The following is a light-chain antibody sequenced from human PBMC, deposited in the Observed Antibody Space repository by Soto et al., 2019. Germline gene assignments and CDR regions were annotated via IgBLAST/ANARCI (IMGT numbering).Light chain of an antibody. V-gene: IGKV3-20*01. CDR1: QSISRY. Sequence: IVLTQSPGTLSLSPGERTTLSCRASQSISRYLAWYQQKPGQGPRLLIYGASSRATGTPDRFSGSGSGTDFTLTINRLEPEDFALFYCQLYCSTPPTFGHGTKVEI. J-gene: IGKJ1*01. CDR3: QLYCSTPPT. CDR2: GAS.